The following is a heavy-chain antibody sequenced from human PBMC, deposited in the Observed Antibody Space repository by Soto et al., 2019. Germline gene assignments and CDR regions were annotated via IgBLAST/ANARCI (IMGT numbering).Heavy chain of an antibody. Sequence: SETLSLTCAVYVLSFSCPNLIWIRQPPGKGLEWIVEINHSVSTNYNPSLKSRVTISIDMSKNQYSLKVSSVTAADTAVYYCARGWGFGFDPWGQGILVT. CDR3: ARGWGFGFDP. V-gene: IGHV4-34*01. J-gene: IGHJ5*02. CDR1: VLSFSCPN. CDR2: INHSVST. D-gene: IGHD3-10*01.